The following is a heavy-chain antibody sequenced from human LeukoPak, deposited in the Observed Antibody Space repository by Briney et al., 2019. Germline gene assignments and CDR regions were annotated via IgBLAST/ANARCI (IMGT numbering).Heavy chain of an antibody. CDR1: GFIFSHHG. CDR2: IRADAVTT. D-gene: IGHD5-24*01. Sequence: QSGGSLRLSCATSGFIFSHHGMNWVRQAPGKGLEWVSGIRADAVTTYYADSVKGRFIISRDSSKNTVYLQMNSLSAEDAAVYYCVKDDGWVQYANWGQGTLVTVSS. V-gene: IGHV3-23*01. J-gene: IGHJ4*02. CDR3: VKDDGWVQYAN.